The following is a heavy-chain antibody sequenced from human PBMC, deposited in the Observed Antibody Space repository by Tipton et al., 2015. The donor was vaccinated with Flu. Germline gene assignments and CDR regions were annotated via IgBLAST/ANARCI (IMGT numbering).Heavy chain of an antibody. J-gene: IGHJ6*02. D-gene: IGHD6-6*01. CDR2: ISSSGSTI. Sequence: SLRLSCAASGFTFSSYEMNWVRQAPGKGLEWVSYISSSGSTIYYADSVKGRFTISRDNAKNSLYLEMNSLRAEDTAVYYCARAGRPPPYYYYGMDVWGQGTTVTVSS. CDR1: GFTFSSYE. CDR3: ARAGRPPPYYYYGMDV. V-gene: IGHV3-48*03.